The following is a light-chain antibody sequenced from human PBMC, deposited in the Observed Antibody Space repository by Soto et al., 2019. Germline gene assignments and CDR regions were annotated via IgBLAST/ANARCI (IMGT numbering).Light chain of an antibody. V-gene: IGKV3-20*01. Sequence: TISAATLSVFPGDRATLSCRASQRVSSNVAWYQQKPGQAPRLLIYDASSRATGIPDRFSGSGSGTDYTLTISRLEPEDFAVYYCQQYGSSSWTFGQGTKVDI. CDR2: DAS. CDR3: QQYGSSSWT. CDR1: QRVSSN. J-gene: IGKJ1*01.